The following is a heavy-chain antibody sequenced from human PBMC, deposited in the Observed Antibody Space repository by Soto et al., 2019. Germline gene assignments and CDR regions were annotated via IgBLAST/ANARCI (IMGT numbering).Heavy chain of an antibody. CDR3: EKWRGAVADKTTDY. CDR2: ISGSGGST. CDR1: GFTFSSYA. Sequence: GGSLRLSCAASGFTFSSYAMSWVRQAPGKGLEWVSAISGSGGSTYYADSVKGRFTISRDNSKNTLYLQMNSLRAEDTAVYYCEKWRGAVADKTTDYWGQGTLVTVSS. V-gene: IGHV3-23*01. J-gene: IGHJ4*02. D-gene: IGHD6-19*01.